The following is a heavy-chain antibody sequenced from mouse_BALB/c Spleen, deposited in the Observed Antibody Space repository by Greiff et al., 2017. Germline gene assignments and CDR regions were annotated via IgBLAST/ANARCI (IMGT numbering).Heavy chain of an antibody. D-gene: IGHD1-1*01. J-gene: IGHJ2*01. CDR3: ARSSYGY. CDR2: INPSNGLT. V-gene: IGHV1S81*02. CDR1: GYTFTSYW. Sequence: QVQLQQPGAELVKPGASVKLSCKASGYTFTSYWMHWVKQRPGQGLEWIGEINPSNGLTNYNEKFKSKATLTVDKSSSTAYMQLSSLTSEDSAVYYCARSSYGYWGQGTTLTVSS.